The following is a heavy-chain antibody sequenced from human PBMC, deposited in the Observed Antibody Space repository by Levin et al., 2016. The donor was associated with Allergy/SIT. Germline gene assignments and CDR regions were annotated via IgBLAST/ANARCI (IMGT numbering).Heavy chain of an antibody. Sequence: ASVKVSCKASGGTFSSYAISWVRQAPGQGLEWMGIINPSGGSTSYAQKFQDRVTVTMDTPTSTVYMELSSLRSEDTAVYYCARMIGQVSPHNDDFWRGYYDSWGQGTLVTVSS. V-gene: IGHV1-46*01. D-gene: IGHD3-3*01. CDR1: GGTFSSYA. CDR3: ARMIGQVSPHNDDFWRGYYDS. CDR2: INPSGGST. J-gene: IGHJ5*01.